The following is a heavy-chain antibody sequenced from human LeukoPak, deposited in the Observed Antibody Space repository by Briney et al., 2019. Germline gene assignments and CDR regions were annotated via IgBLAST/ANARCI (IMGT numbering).Heavy chain of an antibody. D-gene: IGHD3-16*01. CDR1: GSTFSRHA. CDR2: IDRSGDST. CDR3: AKGGGELDS. V-gene: IGHV3-23*05. Sequence: PGGSLRLSCAPSGSTFSRHAMSWVRQAPGRGPEWVSTIDRSGDSTYYRDSVKGRFTITRDNSKNTLYLQMNSLRAEDTAIYYCAKGGGELDSWGRGTLVTVSS. J-gene: IGHJ4*02.